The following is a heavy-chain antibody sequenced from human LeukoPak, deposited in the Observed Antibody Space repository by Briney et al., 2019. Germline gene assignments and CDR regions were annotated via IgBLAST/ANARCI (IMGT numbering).Heavy chain of an antibody. J-gene: IGHJ4*01. CDR3: AKGIYSSGWSYFDY. CDR2: LSGSGITT. Sequence: GSLRLSCAASGFPFSNSAMSWVRRAPGKGLEWVSTLSGSGITTYYADSVKGRFTISRDNSKNTLYLQMNSLRAEDTAVYYCAKGIYSSGWSYFDYWGHGTLVTVSS. CDR1: GFPFSNSA. V-gene: IGHV3-23*01. D-gene: IGHD6-19*01.